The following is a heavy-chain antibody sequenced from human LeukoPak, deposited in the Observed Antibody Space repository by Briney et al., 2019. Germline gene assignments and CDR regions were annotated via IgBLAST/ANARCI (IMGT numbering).Heavy chain of an antibody. D-gene: IGHD3-3*01. CDR2: ISAYNGNT. CDR3: ARDRGELRFLEWLLPLDY. V-gene: IGHV1-18*01. J-gene: IGHJ4*02. Sequence: GALVKVSCKASGYTFTSYGISWVRQAPGQGLEWMGWISAYNGNTNYAQKLQGRVTMTTDTSTSTAYMELRSLRSDDTAVYYCARDRGELRFLEWLLPLDYWGQGTLVTVSS. CDR1: GYTFTSYG.